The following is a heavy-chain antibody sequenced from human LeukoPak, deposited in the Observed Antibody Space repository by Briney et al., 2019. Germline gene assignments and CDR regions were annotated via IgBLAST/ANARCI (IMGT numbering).Heavy chain of an antibody. CDR1: GYSFTSYW. CDR2: IYPDDSDT. J-gene: IGHJ3*02. D-gene: IGHD3-9*01. V-gene: IGHV5-51*01. Sequence: GESLKISCKGSGYSFTSYWIGWVRQMPGKGLEWMGIIYPDDSDTRYSPSFQGQVTISADKSISTAYLQWSSLKASDTAMYYCARHSLDYDILTGYYKESAFDIWGQGTMVTVSS. CDR3: ARHSLDYDILTGYYKESAFDI.